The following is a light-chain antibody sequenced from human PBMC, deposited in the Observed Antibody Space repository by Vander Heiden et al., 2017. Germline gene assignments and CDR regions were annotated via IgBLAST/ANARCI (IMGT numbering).Light chain of an antibody. J-gene: IGLJ3*02. Sequence: QTVLTQPSSLSASPGASASRTCTLRSGINVGTYRIYWYQQKPGSPPQYLLRYKSDSDKQQGSGVPSRFSGSKDASANAGILLISGLQSEDEADYYCMIWHNSAWVFGGGTKLTVL. CDR3: MIWHNSAWV. V-gene: IGLV5-45*03. CDR1: SGINVGTYR. CDR2: YKSDSDK.